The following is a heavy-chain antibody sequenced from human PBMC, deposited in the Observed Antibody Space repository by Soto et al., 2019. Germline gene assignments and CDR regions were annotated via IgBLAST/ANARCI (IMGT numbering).Heavy chain of an antibody. J-gene: IGHJ4*02. CDR1: GGSVTSGEDY. Sequence: SETLSLTCTVSGGSVTSGEDYWSWIRQSPGKGLEWIGYISNSGSTGYNPSLKTRLSMSVDRSKNQFTLRLTSVTAADTAVYFCATESGSTYGYFDYWGQGTQVTVSS. V-gene: IGHV4-30-4*01. D-gene: IGHD4-17*01. CDR3: ATESGSTYGYFDY. CDR2: ISNSGST.